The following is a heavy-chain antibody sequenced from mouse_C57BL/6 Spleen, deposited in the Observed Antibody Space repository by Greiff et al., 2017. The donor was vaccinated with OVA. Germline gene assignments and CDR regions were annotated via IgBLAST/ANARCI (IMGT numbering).Heavy chain of an antibody. J-gene: IGHJ4*01. CDR2: FHPYNDDT. CDR3: ARGDYDGGAMDY. Sequence: QVQLQQSGAELVKPGASVKMSCKASGYTFTTYPIEWMKQNHGKSLEWIGNFHPYNDDTKYNEKFKGKATLTVDKSSSTVYLELSRLTSDDSAVYYCARGDYDGGAMDYWGQGTSVTVSS. CDR1: GYTFTTYP. D-gene: IGHD2-4*01. V-gene: IGHV1-47*01.